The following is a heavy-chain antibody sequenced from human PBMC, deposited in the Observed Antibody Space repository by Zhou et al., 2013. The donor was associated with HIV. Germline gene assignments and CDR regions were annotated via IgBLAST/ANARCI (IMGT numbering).Heavy chain of an antibody. CDR2: IIPSSGDT. J-gene: IGHJ4*02. CDR1: GYSFSAYY. D-gene: IGHD6-13*01. Sequence: QGHLVQSGPEVKSPGASVKVSCKASGYSFSAYYMHWVRQAPGQGLEYLGWIIPSSGDTRYAPNFQGRVTMTRDTSINTVYMELTRLKSDDTAVYYCASGGTYSSSWYSPGAGTFDYWGQGTLVTVSS. V-gene: IGHV1-2*02. CDR3: ASGGTYSSSWYSPGAGTFDY.